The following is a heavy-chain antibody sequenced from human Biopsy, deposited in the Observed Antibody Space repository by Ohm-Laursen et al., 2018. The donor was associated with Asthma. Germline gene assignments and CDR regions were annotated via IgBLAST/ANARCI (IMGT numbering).Heavy chain of an antibody. Sequence: ASVKVSCKVSGYNFISFAIHWVRQAPGQRLEWMDWVNTGNGDTKYSQKFQGRVTITRDTSASTAYMELRSLRSEDTATYYCARTYYDFLTGQVKDVFGVWGQGTMVTVSS. D-gene: IGHD3-9*01. J-gene: IGHJ3*01. V-gene: IGHV1-3*04. CDR2: VNTGNGDT. CDR3: ARTYYDFLTGQVKDVFGV. CDR1: GYNFISFA.